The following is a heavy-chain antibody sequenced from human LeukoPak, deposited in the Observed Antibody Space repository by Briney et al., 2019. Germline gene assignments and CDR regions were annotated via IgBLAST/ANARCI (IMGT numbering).Heavy chain of an antibody. D-gene: IGHD4-17*01. CDR1: GDSFSNYG. Sequence: SVKVSCKASGDSFSNYGLSWVRQAPGQGLEWMGGIIPIFGTANYAQKFQGRVTITADESTSTAYMELSSLRSEDTAVYYCASNKGDYSPLFDYWGQGTLVTVSS. CDR3: ASNKGDYSPLFDY. CDR2: IIPIFGTA. J-gene: IGHJ4*02. V-gene: IGHV1-69*13.